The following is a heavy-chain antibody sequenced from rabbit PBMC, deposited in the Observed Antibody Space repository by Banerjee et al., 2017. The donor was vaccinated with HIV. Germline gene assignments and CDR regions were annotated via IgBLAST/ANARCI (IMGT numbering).Heavy chain of an antibody. D-gene: IGHD4-1*01. CDR2: IYTNGGST. CDR3: ARKDASSGWCLNL. J-gene: IGHJ4*01. Sequence: RQAPGKGLEWIACIYTNGGSTWYASWAKGPFTISKTSSTTVTLQMTSLTAADTATYFCARKDASSGWCLNLWGPGTLVTVS. V-gene: IGHV1S40*01.